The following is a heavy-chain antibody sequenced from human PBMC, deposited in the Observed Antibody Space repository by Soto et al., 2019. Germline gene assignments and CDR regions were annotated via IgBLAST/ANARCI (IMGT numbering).Heavy chain of an antibody. CDR3: ARESGGATATLDYYYFCMDV. CDR1: GDSFNDYY. Sequence: QVQLVQSGAEVRKPGASVTVSCRSSGDSFNDYYIHWVRQAPGQGFEWMGWINPNGGVTKYAQKFQGWVSMTRDTSIRTVYMQLSRLRSDDTAVDYCARESGGATATLDYYYFCMDVWGTGTTVTVSS. V-gene: IGHV1-2*04. D-gene: IGHD5-12*01. J-gene: IGHJ6*03. CDR2: INPNGGVT.